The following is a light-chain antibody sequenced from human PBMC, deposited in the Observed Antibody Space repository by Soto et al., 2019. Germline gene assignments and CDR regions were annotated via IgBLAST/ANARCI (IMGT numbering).Light chain of an antibody. CDR2: EAT. CDR3: QQANSFPIT. J-gene: IGKJ5*01. CDR1: QGLKF. V-gene: IGKV1-12*01. Sequence: DIQMTQSPSSVSASVGDTVTITCRASQGLKFLAWYQQKPGKAPRLLIYEATNLQSGVLPRFSGSGSGTDFTLTISSLQPEDFATYFCQQANSFPITFGQGTRLEIK.